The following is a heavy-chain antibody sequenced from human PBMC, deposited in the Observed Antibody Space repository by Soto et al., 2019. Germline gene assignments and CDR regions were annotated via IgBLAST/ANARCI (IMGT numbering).Heavy chain of an antibody. CDR3: ARHPERYYYDSSGYNNWFDP. D-gene: IGHD3-22*01. CDR1: GGTFSSYA. CDR2: IIPIFGTA. J-gene: IGHJ5*02. Sequence: QVQLVQSGAEVKKPGSSVKVSCKASGGTFSSYAISWVRQAPGQGLEWMGGIIPIFGTANYAQKFQGRFTITADESTSTAYMELSSLRSEDTAVYYCARHPERYYYDSSGYNNWFDPWGQGTLVTVSS. V-gene: IGHV1-69*01.